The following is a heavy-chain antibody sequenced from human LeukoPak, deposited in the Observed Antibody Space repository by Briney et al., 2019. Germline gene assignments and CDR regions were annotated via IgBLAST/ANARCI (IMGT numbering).Heavy chain of an antibody. V-gene: IGHV3-13*01. CDR1: GFIFSTYD. Sequence: GGSLRLSCAASGFIFSTYDMHWVRQGTGKGLEWVSTIGTTGDTFYPGSVKGRFTISRDNSKNTLYLQMNSLRAEDTAVYYCARDPGSSSWLNYYYMDVWGKGTTVTVSS. D-gene: IGHD6-6*01. J-gene: IGHJ6*03. CDR2: IGTTGDT. CDR3: ARDPGSSSWLNYYYMDV.